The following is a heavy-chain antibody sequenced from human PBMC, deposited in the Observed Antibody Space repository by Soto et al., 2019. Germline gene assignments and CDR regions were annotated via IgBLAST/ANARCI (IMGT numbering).Heavy chain of an antibody. J-gene: IGHJ3*02. V-gene: IGHV4-39*01. CDR1: GNPISRASYY. D-gene: IGHD3-22*01. CDR3: ALFYSSDNMIFGI. Sequence: SETLSLTCTVSGNPISRASYYCGFIRPPPGKGLERIGRIDYTGNTYYNPSLKGRITISVHTSKTQLSLNLTPVTAADTALDYCALFYSSDNMIFGIWGRGRMVTV. CDR2: IDYTGNT.